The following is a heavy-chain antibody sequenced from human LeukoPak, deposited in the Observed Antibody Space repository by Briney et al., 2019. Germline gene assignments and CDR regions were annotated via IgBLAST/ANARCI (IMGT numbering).Heavy chain of an antibody. V-gene: IGHV3-23*01. CDR2: ISGSGGST. CDR3: AKGAIVVVPAARTTFDY. J-gene: IGHJ4*02. Sequence: PGGSLRLSCAASGFTFSSYAMSWVRQAPGKGLEWVSAISGSGGSTYYADSVKGRFTISRDNSKSTLYLQMNSLRAEDTAVYYCAKGAIVVVPAARTTFDYWGQGTLVTVSS. D-gene: IGHD2-2*01. CDR1: GFTFSSYA.